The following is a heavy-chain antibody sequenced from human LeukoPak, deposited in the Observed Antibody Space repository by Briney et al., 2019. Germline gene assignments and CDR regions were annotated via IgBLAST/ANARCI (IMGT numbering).Heavy chain of an antibody. D-gene: IGHD3-10*01. Sequence: PGGSLRLSCAASGFTFSTAWMHCVRQSRGKARVWVSRIYSDGSDKTYADSVRGRFTIPRDNAKNTVYLQMNSLRAEDSAVYYCASDSGHAFYFWGQGTMVTVSS. V-gene: IGHV3-74*01. CDR3: ASDSGHAFYF. J-gene: IGHJ3*01. CDR1: GFTFSTAW. CDR2: IYSDGSDK.